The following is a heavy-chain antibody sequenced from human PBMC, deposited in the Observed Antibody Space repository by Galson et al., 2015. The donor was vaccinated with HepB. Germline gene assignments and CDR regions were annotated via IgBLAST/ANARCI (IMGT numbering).Heavy chain of an antibody. CDR3: ARDRDDSSGYYFIPDAFDI. J-gene: IGHJ3*02. V-gene: IGHV1-18*01. Sequence: SVKVSCKASGYTFTSYGISWVRQAPGQGLEWMGWISAYNGNTNYAQKLQGRVTMTTDTSTSTAYMELRSLRSDDTAVYYCARDRDDSSGYYFIPDAFDIWGQGTMVTVSS. CDR2: ISAYNGNT. D-gene: IGHD3-22*01. CDR1: GYTFTSYG.